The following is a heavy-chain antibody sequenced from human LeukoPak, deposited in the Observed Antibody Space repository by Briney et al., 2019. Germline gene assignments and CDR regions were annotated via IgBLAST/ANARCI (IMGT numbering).Heavy chain of an antibody. CDR3: VRDPSGSGFAFDS. CDR2: IWFDGSNK. V-gene: IGHV3-33*01. D-gene: IGHD1-1*01. Sequence: GGFLRLSCTAPGFIFSNDSMHWVRQAPCKGLEWVVFIWFDGSNKHYADSVKGRFTISRDNSEDTLYLQMNSLRAEDTAVYYCVRDPSGSGFAFDSWGQGALVTVSS. CDR1: GFIFSNDS. J-gene: IGHJ4*02.